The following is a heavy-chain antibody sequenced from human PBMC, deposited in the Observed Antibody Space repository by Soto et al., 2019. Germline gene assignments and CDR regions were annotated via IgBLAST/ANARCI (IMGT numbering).Heavy chain of an antibody. V-gene: IGHV1-69*13. J-gene: IGHJ4*02. CDR1: GGTFSSYA. CDR2: IIPIFGTA. Sequence: GASVTLSCKASGGTFSSYAISWVRQAPGQGLEWMGGIIPIFGTANYAQKFQGRVTITADESTSTAYMELSSLRSEDTAVYYCASLLMQRSGSYRPIDYWGQGTLVTVSS. CDR3: ASLLMQRSGSYRPIDY. D-gene: IGHD1-26*01.